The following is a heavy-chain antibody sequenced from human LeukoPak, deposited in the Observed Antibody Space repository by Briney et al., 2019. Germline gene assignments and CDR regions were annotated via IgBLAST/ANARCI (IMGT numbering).Heavy chain of an antibody. V-gene: IGHV4-59*01. J-gene: IGHJ4*02. CDR1: GGSISSYY. Sequence: SETLSLTCTVSGGSISSYYWSWIRQPPGKGLEWIGYIYYSGSTNYNPSLKSRVTISVDTSKNQFSLKLSSVTAADTAVYYCAGEEWSTVTVWGQGTLVTVSS. CDR3: AGEEWSTVTV. D-gene: IGHD4-17*01. CDR2: IYYSGST.